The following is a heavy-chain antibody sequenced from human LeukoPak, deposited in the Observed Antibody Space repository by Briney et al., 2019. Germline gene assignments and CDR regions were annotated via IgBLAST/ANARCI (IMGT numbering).Heavy chain of an antibody. CDR2: INPNSGGT. D-gene: IGHD3-22*01. J-gene: IGHJ1*01. Sequence: ASLKGSCKASGYTLTGYYIHWVRQTPGQGLEWMGWINPNSGGTNYAQKFQGRVTMTRDTTISTAYMELSRLRSDDTAVYYCARERGNYYDRSGYYPEYFQRWGQGTLVTVPS. V-gene: IGHV1-2*02. CDR1: GYTLTGYY. CDR3: ARERGNYYDRSGYYPEYFQR.